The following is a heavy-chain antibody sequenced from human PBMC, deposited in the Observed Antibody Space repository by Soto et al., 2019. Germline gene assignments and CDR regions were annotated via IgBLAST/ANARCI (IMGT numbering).Heavy chain of an antibody. CDR2: ISYDGSNK. D-gene: IGHD3-3*01. CDR3: AKDLYYDFWSGYPYYYYYYGMDV. V-gene: IGHV3-30*18. J-gene: IGHJ6*02. CDR1: GFTLSSYG. Sequence: LRLSCAASGFTLSSYGMHWVRQAPGKGLEWVAVISYDGSNKYYADSVKGRFTISRDNSKNTLYLQMNSLRAEDTAVYYCAKDLYYDFWSGYPYYYYYYGMDVWGQGTTVTVSS.